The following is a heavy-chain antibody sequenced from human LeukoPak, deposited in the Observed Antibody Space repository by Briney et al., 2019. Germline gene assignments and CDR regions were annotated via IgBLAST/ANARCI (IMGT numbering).Heavy chain of an antibody. CDR3: AATYYYDGSGDY. CDR2: ISSTGSNI. Sequence: GGSLRLSCAASGFTFSTYEMNWVSQAPGKGLEWVSYISSTGSNIYYADSVKGRFTISRDNAKNSLYLLMNSLRTEDTAVYYCAATYYYDGSGDYWGQGTLVTVSS. V-gene: IGHV3-48*03. CDR1: GFTFSTYE. J-gene: IGHJ4*02. D-gene: IGHD3-22*01.